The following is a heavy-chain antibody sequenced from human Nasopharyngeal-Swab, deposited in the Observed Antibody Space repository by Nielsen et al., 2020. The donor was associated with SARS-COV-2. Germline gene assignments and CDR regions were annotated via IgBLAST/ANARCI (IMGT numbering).Heavy chain of an antibody. CDR2: IYYSGST. V-gene: IGHV4-39*01. Sequence: SETLSLTCTVSGGSISSSSYYWGWIRQPPGKGLEWIESIYYSGSTYYNPSLKSRVTISVDTSKNQFSLKLSSVTAADTAVYYCARHRRDITIFGVVIFGVVDYWGQGTLVTVSS. CDR3: ARHRRDITIFGVVIFGVVDY. D-gene: IGHD3-3*01. J-gene: IGHJ4*02. CDR1: GGSISSSSYY.